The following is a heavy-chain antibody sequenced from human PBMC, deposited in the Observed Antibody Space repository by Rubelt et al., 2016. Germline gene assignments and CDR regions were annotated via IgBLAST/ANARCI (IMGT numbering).Heavy chain of an antibody. Sequence: QLQLQESGPGLVKPSDTLSLSCTVSGGSISTGSYYWGWIRQAPGTGLVWIGSLYYTGSTFYNPSLDSRVTMSVDRSRNRISRTLSALTAADTAGYYGASQPGNANNWYWFDHWGQGTLVTVSS. J-gene: IGHJ5*02. D-gene: IGHD1-1*01. CDR1: GGSISTGSYY. V-gene: IGHV4-39*01. CDR3: ASQPGNANNWYWFDH. CDR2: LYYTGST.